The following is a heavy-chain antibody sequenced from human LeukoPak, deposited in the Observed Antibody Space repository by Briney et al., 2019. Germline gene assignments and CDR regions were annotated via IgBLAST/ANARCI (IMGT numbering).Heavy chain of an antibody. CDR1: GFTFSRYA. V-gene: IGHV3-30*07. D-gene: IGHD3-22*01. J-gene: IGHJ4*02. CDR2: ISYDGGEK. Sequence: GGSLRLSCAASGFTFSRYALHWVRQAPGKGLEWMTIISYDGGEKYYADSVKGRFTISRDDSKNTLYVQVNSVGTEDTAAYYCAKGSYYDSSGSFYFDYWGQGTLVTVSS. CDR3: AKGSYYDSSGSFYFDY.